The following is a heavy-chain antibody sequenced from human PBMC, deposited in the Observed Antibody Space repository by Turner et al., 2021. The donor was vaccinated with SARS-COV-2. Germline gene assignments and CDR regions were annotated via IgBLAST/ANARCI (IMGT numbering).Heavy chain of an antibody. CDR3: EKRVGVLDY. Sequence: QVQLAESGGGVVQPGRSLRLSCAASGFPFSSYGMHWVRQAAGKGLEWVAIRSYDGSNKDYADSVKGRFTIDRENSKNTRYLKMNSLRAEDTAVYDCEKRVGVLDYWGQGNLVTVSS. J-gene: IGHJ4*02. CDR1: GFPFSSYG. D-gene: IGHD3-22*01. CDR2: RSYDGSNK. V-gene: IGHV3-30*18.